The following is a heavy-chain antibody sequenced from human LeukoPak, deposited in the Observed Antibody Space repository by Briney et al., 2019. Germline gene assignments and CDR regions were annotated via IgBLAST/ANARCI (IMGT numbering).Heavy chain of an antibody. D-gene: IGHD3-22*01. CDR2: MYYSGST. Sequence: SETLSLTCTVSGGSISSSSYYWGWIRQPPGKGLEWIGSMYYSGSTYYNPSLKSRVTISVDTSKNQFSLKLSSVTAADTAVYYCAREGWYYDSSGSDYYYYMDVWGKGTTVTISS. CDR3: AREGWYYDSSGSDYYYYMDV. CDR1: GGSISSSSYY. J-gene: IGHJ6*03. V-gene: IGHV4-39*07.